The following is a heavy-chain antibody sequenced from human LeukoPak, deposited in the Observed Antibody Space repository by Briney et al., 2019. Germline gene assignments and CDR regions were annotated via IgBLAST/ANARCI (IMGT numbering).Heavy chain of an antibody. V-gene: IGHV1-24*01. CDR2: FDPEDGET. CDR3: ATAGIVGATRDFDY. D-gene: IGHD1-26*01. CDR1: GYTLTELS. J-gene: IGHJ4*02. Sequence: ASVKVSCKVSGYTLTELSMHWVRQAPGKGLEWMGGFDPEDGETIYAQKFRGRVTMTEDTSTDTAYMELSSLRSEDTAVYYCATAGIVGATRDFDYWGQGTLVTVSS.